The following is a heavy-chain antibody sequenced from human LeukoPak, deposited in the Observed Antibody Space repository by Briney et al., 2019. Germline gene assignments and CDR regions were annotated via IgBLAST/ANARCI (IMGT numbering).Heavy chain of an antibody. D-gene: IGHD4-11*01. Sequence: SETLSLTCTVSGGSISSYYWSWIRQPPGKGLEWIGYIYYSGSTNYNPSLKSRVTISVDTSKNQFSLKLSSVTAADTAVYYCALYQSSYSNYEGAFDIWGQGTMVTVSS. CDR3: ALYQSSYSNYEGAFDI. J-gene: IGHJ3*02. V-gene: IGHV4-59*08. CDR1: GGSISSYY. CDR2: IYYSGST.